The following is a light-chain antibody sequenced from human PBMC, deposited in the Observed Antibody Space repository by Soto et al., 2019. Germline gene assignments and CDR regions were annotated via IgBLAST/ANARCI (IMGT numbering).Light chain of an antibody. J-gene: IGKJ1*01. Sequence: EIVLTQSPATLSLSPGERGSLSCRASESVTNYLAWYQQKPGQAPRLLVYDVSNRATGIPARFSGGGSGTDFTLTISSLEPEDFAVYYCQQRSDWPWTFGQGTKVDI. CDR3: QQRSDWPWT. CDR1: ESVTNY. CDR2: DVS. V-gene: IGKV3-11*01.